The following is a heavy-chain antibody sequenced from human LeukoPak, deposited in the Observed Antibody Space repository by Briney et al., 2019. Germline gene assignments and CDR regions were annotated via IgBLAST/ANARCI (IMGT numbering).Heavy chain of an antibody. CDR1: GGSISSGGYY. CDR3: ARERYDSRWYTFGS. CDR2: IYYSGST. D-gene: IGHD3-22*01. Sequence: SETLSLTCTVSGGSISSGGYYWSWIRQHPGKGLEWIGYIYYSGSTYYNPSLKSRVTISVDTSKNQFSLKLSSVTAADTAVYYCARERYDSRWYTFGSWGQGTLVTVSS. V-gene: IGHV4-31*03. J-gene: IGHJ4*02.